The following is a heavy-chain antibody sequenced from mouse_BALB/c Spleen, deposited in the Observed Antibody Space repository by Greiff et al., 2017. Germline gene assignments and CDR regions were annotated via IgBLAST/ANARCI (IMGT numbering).Heavy chain of an antibody. CDR3: AQKGGYYVPFAY. V-gene: IGHV8-12*01. D-gene: IGHD2-3*01. CDR2: IYWDDDK. CDR1: GFSLSTSGMG. Sequence: QVTLKVSGPGILQPSQTLSLTCSFSGFSLSTSGMGVSWIRQPSGKGLEWLAHIYWDDDKRYNPSLKSRLTISKDTSRNQVFLKITSVDTADTATYYCAQKGGYYVPFAYWGQGTLVTVSA. J-gene: IGHJ3*01.